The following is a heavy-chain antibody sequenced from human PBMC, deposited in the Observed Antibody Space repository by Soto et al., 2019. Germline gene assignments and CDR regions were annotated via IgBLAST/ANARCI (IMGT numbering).Heavy chain of an antibody. CDR1: GFTFSSAW. V-gene: IGHV3-15*01. CDR2: IKSNSEGGTT. CDR3: TTDSRH. Sequence: EVQLVESEGGLVKPGGSLRLSCAASGFTFSSAWMSWVRQAPGKGLEWVGRIKSNSEGGTTDYAAPARGRFIISRDDSKNTAYLQMSSLKTEDTAIYYCTTDSRHWGQGTLVTVSS. J-gene: IGHJ4*02.